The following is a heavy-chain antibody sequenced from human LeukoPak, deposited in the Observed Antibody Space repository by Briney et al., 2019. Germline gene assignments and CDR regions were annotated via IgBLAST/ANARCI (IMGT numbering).Heavy chain of an antibody. CDR3: ARGERTFNMVGGVISRFDS. D-gene: IGHD3-10*01. Sequence: SETLSLTCTVSGGSMSRFTWSWIRNPPAKGLGWLGYIYNTGSISYNPSLKNIVTISIDTSENQFSLKLTSVTADDTAVYYWARGERTFNMVGGVISRFDSWGLGTLVSVSA. V-gene: IGHV4-59*01. J-gene: IGHJ4*02. CDR2: IYNTGSI. CDR1: GGSMSRFT.